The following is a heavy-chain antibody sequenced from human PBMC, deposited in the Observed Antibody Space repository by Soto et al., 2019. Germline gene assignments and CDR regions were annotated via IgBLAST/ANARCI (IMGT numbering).Heavy chain of an antibody. CDR3: ARRGYDYIWGQYYFDY. V-gene: IGHV4-31*03. CDR1: GGSISSGGYY. J-gene: IGHJ4*02. D-gene: IGHD3-16*01. Sequence: QVQLQESGPGLVKPSQTLSLTCTVSGGSISSGGYYWSRTRQHPGKGLEWIGYIYYSGSTYYNPSLKSRVTISVDTSKNQFSLKLSSVTAADTAVYYCARRGYDYIWGQYYFDYWGQGTLVTVSS. CDR2: IYYSGST.